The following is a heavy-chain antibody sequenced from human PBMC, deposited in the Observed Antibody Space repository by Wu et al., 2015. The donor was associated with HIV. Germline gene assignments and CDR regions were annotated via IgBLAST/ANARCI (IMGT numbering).Heavy chain of an antibody. CDR1: GYTFINNF. CDR2: INPRTDST. J-gene: IGHJ6*02. V-gene: IGHV1-46*01. CDR3: ARGSILEMATPSYYYYPMDV. Sequence: QVQLVQSGAEVKKPGASVRVSCSAFGYTFINNFLHWVRQAPGQGPEWMGVINPRTDSTTYAQKFQGRVTITADRITSTAYMELRSLRSEDTATYYCARGSILEMATPSYYYYPMDVWGQGTTVTVSS. D-gene: IGHD5-24*01.